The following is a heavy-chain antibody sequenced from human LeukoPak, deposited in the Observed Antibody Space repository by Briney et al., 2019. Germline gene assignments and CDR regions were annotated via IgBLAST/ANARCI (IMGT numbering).Heavy chain of an antibody. J-gene: IGHJ3*02. CDR1: GFTFSSHG. D-gene: IGHD6-13*01. CDR2: ISYDGNNE. Sequence: GGSLRLSCEASGFTFSSHGIHWVRQAPGKGLEWVAVISYDGNNEYYADSVKGRFTISRDISKKTVYLQMNSLRGEDTGVYYCARDAQQLGGRDAFDIWGQGTMVTVSS. V-gene: IGHV3-30*03. CDR3: ARDAQQLGGRDAFDI.